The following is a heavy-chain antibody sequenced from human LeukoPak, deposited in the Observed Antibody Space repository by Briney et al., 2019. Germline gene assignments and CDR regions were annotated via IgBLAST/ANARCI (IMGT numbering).Heavy chain of an antibody. Sequence: GGSLRLSCAPSVFTFSSYAMHCVPEAPGKGVECVTFIRYDGGNEYYADSVKGRFTISRDNSKNTLYLQMSSLKAEDTAVYYCAKDYSSSWYGFDYWGQGTLVTVSS. V-gene: IGHV3-30*02. CDR2: IRYDGGNE. CDR1: VFTFSSYA. CDR3: AKDYSSSWYGFDY. J-gene: IGHJ4*02. D-gene: IGHD6-13*01.